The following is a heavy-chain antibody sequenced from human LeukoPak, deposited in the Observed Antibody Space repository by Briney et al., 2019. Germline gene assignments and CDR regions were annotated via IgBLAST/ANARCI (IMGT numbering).Heavy chain of an antibody. CDR3: ARDQVVATLAHFDY. Sequence: ASVKVSCKASGYTFTGYYMHWVRQAPGQGLEWMGWINPNSGGTNYAQKFQGWVTMTRDTSISTAYMELSRLRSDDTAVYYCARDQVVATLAHFDYWGQGTLVAVSS. CDR1: GYTFTGYY. D-gene: IGHD5-12*01. J-gene: IGHJ4*02. V-gene: IGHV1-2*04. CDR2: INPNSGGT.